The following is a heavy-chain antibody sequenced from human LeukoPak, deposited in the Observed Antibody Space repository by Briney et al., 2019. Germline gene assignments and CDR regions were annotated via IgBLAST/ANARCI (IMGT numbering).Heavy chain of an antibody. J-gene: IGHJ4*02. CDR1: DGSMKSYH. V-gene: IGHV4-4*07. CDR3: ASLTTVTQGYFDS. CDR2: IYTSGST. Sequence: SETLSLTCSVSDGSMKSYHWSWIRQPAGKGLEWIGRIYTSGSTDYNPSLMSRVTMSVDTSKNQFSLKLRSMTAADTAVYYCASLTTVTQGYFDSWGQGTLVTVSS. D-gene: IGHD4-17*01.